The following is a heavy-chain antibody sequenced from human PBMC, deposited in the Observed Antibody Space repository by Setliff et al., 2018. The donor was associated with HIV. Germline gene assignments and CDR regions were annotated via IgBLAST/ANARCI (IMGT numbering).Heavy chain of an antibody. CDR2: ISSSSSTR. J-gene: IGHJ4*02. D-gene: IGHD1-1*01. V-gene: IGHV3-48*04. CDR3: AKVATWTGTTYYFES. CDR1: GFTFSSYS. Sequence: GGSLRLSCAASGFTFSSYSVNWVRQAPGKGLEWVSYISSSSSTRYYAGSVKGRFTISRDNAKNSLYLQMNSLRAEDTAVYYCAKVATWTGTTYYFESWGQGTLVTVSS.